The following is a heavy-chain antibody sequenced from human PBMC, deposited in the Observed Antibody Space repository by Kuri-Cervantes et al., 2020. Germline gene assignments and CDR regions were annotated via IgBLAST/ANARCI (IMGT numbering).Heavy chain of an antibody. J-gene: IGHJ4*02. Sequence: SETLSLTCAVYGGSFSGYYWNWIRQPPGKGLEWIGEINQSGSTNYNPSLKTRSTVSVDTSKNQFSLKLTSVTAADTAVYYCATLGWLREDLDFDYWGQGTLVTVSS. D-gene: IGHD5-12*01. CDR2: INQSGST. V-gene: IGHV4-34*01. CDR1: GGSFSGYY. CDR3: ATLGWLREDLDFDY.